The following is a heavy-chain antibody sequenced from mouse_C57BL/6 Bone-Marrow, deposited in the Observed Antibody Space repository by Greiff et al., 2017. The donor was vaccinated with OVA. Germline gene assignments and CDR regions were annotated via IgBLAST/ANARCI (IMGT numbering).Heavy chain of an antibody. Sequence: VQLQQPGAELVRPGASVTLSCKASGYTFTDYEMHWVKQTPVHGLEWIGAIDPATGGTAYNQKFKGKAILTADKSSSTAYMELRSLTSEDSAVYYCTRYYGSPLYYWGQGTTLTVSS. D-gene: IGHD1-1*01. CDR3: TRYYGSPLYY. CDR2: IDPATGGT. V-gene: IGHV1-15*01. J-gene: IGHJ2*01. CDR1: GYTFTDYE.